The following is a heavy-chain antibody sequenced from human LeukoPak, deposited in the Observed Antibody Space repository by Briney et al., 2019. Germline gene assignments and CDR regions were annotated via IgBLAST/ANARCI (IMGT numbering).Heavy chain of an antibody. J-gene: IGHJ4*02. CDR1: GFTFDDYA. CDR2: ISWDGGST. V-gene: IGHV3-43D*03. Sequence: GGSLRLSCAASGFTFDDYAMHWVRQAPGKGLEWVSLISWDGGSTYYADSVKGRFTISRDNSKNSLYLQMNSLRAEDTALYYCAKEESGSFDYWAQGTLVTVSS. CDR3: AKEESGSFDY. D-gene: IGHD1-26*01.